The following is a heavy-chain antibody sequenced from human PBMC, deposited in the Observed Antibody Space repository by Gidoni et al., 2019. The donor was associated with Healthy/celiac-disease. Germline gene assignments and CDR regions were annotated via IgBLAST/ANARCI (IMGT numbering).Heavy chain of an antibody. J-gene: IGHJ6*02. CDR1: GYSISSGYS. CDR2: IFHSGST. D-gene: IGHD4-17*01. Sequence: QVQLQESGPGLVKPSETLSLTCAVSGYSISSGYSWGWTRQPPGKGLEWIGSIFHSGSTYYNPSLKSRVTISVDTSKNQFSLKLSSVTAADTAVYYCARGGDTAIIYGDYGEGYYYYGMDVWGQGTTVTVSS. V-gene: IGHV4-38-2*01. CDR3: ARGGDTAIIYGDYGEGYYYYGMDV.